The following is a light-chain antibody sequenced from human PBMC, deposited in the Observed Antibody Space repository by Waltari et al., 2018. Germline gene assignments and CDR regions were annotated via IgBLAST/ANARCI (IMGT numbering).Light chain of an antibody. J-gene: IGLJ2*01. CDR2: AVS. Sequence: QSALTQPASVSGSPGQSITISCTGTSSDVGNYKRVSWYQQHPGKAPKLMIYAVSKRPSGGLDRFSGSKSGDMASLTISGLQPEDEAEYFCSSYAGSSKGVFGGGTKVTVL. V-gene: IGLV2-23*02. CDR1: SSDVGNYKR. CDR3: SSYAGSSKGV.